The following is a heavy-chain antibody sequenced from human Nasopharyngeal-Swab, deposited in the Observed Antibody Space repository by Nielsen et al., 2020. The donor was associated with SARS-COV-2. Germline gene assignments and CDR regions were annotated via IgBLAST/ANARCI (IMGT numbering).Heavy chain of an antibody. D-gene: IGHD3-3*01. J-gene: IGHJ3*02. CDR3: ARVRRITIFGVVTADAFDI. V-gene: IGHV4-59*01. CDR1: GGSISSYY. Sequence: SETLSLTCTVFGGSISSYYWSWIRQPPGKGLEWIGYIYYSGSTNYNPSLKSRVTISVDTSKNQFSLKLSSVTAADTAVYYCARVRRITIFGVVTADAFDIWGQGTMVTVSS. CDR2: IYYSGST.